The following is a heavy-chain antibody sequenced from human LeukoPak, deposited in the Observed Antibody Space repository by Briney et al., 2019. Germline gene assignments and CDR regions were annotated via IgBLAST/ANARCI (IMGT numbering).Heavy chain of an antibody. D-gene: IGHD1-14*01. J-gene: IGHJ4*02. CDR3: ARYHTALNY. V-gene: IGHV3-21*04. Sequence: PGGSLRLSCAASGFTFSSYNMNWVRQAPGKELEWVSSISSGGGHIYYGDSVKGRFTISRDNSKNTLYLQMNNVRVEDTAVYFCARYHTALNYWGQGTLVTASS. CDR2: ISSGGGHI. CDR1: GFTFSSYN.